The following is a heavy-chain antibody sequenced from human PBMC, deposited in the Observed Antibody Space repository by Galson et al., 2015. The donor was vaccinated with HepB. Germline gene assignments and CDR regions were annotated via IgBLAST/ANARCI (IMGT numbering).Heavy chain of an antibody. Sequence: SLRLSCAASGFTFSDYYMSWIRQAPGKGLEWVSYISSSSSYTNYADSVKGRFTISRDNAKNSLYLQMNSLRAEDTAVYYCARMYSSGWYIPDYWGQGTLVTVSS. CDR1: GFTFSDYY. V-gene: IGHV3-11*06. CDR3: ARMYSSGWYIPDY. CDR2: ISSSSSYT. J-gene: IGHJ4*02. D-gene: IGHD6-19*01.